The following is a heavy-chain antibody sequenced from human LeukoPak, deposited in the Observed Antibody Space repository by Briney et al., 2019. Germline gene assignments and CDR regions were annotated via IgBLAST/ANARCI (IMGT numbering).Heavy chain of an antibody. J-gene: IGHJ4*02. V-gene: IGHV3-74*01. Sequence: GGSLRLSCAASGNYWMHWVRQAPGKGLVWVSHINSDGSWTSYADSVKGRFTISKDNAKNTVYLQMNSLRAEDTALYYCAKDGAPLLYCGGDCLTFDYWGQGTLVTVSS. CDR3: AKDGAPLLYCGGDCLTFDY. CDR1: GNYW. D-gene: IGHD2-21*02. CDR2: INSDGSWT.